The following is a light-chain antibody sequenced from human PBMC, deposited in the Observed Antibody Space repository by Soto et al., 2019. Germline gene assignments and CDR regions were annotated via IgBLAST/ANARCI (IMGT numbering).Light chain of an antibody. CDR3: QHADSFPLIT. V-gene: IGKV1-9*01. CDR2: AAS. Sequence: DIQLTQSPSFLSASLGDRVTITCRASQGIGSYLAWYQQKPGKAPKLLIYAASSLQSGVPSRFSGSGSGTDFTLTISSLQPEDFATYYCQHADSFPLITFGQGTRLEIK. J-gene: IGKJ5*01. CDR1: QGIGSY.